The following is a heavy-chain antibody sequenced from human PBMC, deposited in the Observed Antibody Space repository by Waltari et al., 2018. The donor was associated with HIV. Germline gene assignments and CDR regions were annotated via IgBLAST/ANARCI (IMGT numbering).Heavy chain of an antibody. CDR2: IYSGGT. D-gene: IGHD3-3*01. V-gene: IGHV3-53*01. CDR3: ARGGVVLPTRNGMDV. CDR1: GFTARVHF. Sequence: EVRLVESGGGLIQPGGSLRLSCAASGFTARVHFMSWVRQAPGKGLEWVSVIYSGGTYYADSVKGRFTISRDSSKNTVYLRMNSLRAEDTAIYYCARGGVVLPTRNGMDVWGQGTTVTVSS. J-gene: IGHJ6*02.